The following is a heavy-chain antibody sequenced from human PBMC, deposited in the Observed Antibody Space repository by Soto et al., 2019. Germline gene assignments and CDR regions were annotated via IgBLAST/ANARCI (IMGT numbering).Heavy chain of an antibody. J-gene: IGHJ3*02. Sequence: GSLRLSCAASGFTFSSYAMSWVRQAPGKGLEWVSAISGSGGSTYYADSVKGRFTISRDNSKNTLYLQMNSLRAEDTAVYYCAKGSGGYCSSTSCYAPDAFDIWGQGTMVTVSS. D-gene: IGHD2-2*01. CDR1: GFTFSSYA. V-gene: IGHV3-23*01. CDR3: AKGSGGYCSSTSCYAPDAFDI. CDR2: ISGSGGST.